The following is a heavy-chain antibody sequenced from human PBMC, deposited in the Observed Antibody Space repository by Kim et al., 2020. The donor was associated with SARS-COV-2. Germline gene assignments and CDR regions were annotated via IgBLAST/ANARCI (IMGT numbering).Heavy chain of an antibody. J-gene: IGHJ6*02. CDR2: ISYDGSNK. D-gene: IGHD6-13*01. CDR1: GFTFSSYG. V-gene: IGHV3-33*05. CDR3: AREGHSSWYAGYYYYYGMDV. Sequence: GGSLRLSCAASGFTFSSYGMHWVRQAPGKGLEWVAVISYDGSNKYYADSVKGRFTISRDNSKNTLYLQMNSLRAEDTAVYYCAREGHSSWYAGYYYYYGMDVWGQGTTVTVSS.